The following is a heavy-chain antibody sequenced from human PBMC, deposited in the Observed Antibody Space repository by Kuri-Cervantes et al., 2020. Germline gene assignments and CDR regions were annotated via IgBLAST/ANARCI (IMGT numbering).Heavy chain of an antibody. V-gene: IGHV3-53*01. J-gene: IGHJ4*02. D-gene: IGHD3-16*01. CDR3: ARALGGSDGTDY. Sequence: GESLKISCAASGFNVSRNYMSWVRQAPGKGLEWVSVIYSGGSTYYADSVKGRFTISRDNSKNTPYLQMNSLRAEDTAVYYCARALGGSDGTDYWGQGTLVTVSS. CDR1: GFNVSRNY. CDR2: IYSGGST.